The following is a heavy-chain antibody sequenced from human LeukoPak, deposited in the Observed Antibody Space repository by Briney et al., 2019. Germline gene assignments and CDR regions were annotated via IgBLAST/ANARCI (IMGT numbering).Heavy chain of an antibody. V-gene: IGHV1-8*01. CDR3: ATFYDSSGYSFDY. D-gene: IGHD3-22*01. CDR2: MNPKSGNT. Sequence: GASVKVSCKASGYTFTRYDINWVRQATGQGLEWMGWMNPKSGNTGHAQKFQGRVTMTEDTSTDTAYMELSSLRSEDTAVYYCATFYDSSGYSFDYWGQGTLVTVSS. CDR1: GYTFTRYD. J-gene: IGHJ4*02.